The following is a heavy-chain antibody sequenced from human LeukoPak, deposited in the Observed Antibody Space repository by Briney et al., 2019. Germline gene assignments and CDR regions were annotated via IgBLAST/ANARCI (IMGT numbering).Heavy chain of an antibody. J-gene: IGHJ6*02. D-gene: IGHD6-13*01. CDR2: INAGNGNT. Sequence: ASVRVSSRPSGYTFISFAMHWGRRAPGQRLEGLGWINAGNGNTKYSQKFQGRVTITRDTSASTTYMELSSLRSEDTAVYYCARDDTAAAGYYYGMDVWGQGTTVTVSS. CDR1: GYTFISFA. CDR3: ARDDTAAAGYYYGMDV. V-gene: IGHV1-3*01.